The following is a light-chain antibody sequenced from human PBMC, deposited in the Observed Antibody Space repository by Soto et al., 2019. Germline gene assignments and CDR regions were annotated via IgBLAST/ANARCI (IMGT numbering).Light chain of an antibody. J-gene: IGKJ4*01. CDR3: QQFNSHLT. CDR1: QGISSA. Sequence: AIQLTQSPSSLSASVGARVTITCRASQGISSALAWYQQKPGKAPKLLIYDASSLESGVPSRFSGSGSGTDFTLTISSLQPEDFATYYCQQFNSHLTFGGGTKVEIK. CDR2: DAS. V-gene: IGKV1-13*02.